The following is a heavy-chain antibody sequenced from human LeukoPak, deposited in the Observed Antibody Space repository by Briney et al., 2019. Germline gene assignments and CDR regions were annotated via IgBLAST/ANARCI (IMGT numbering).Heavy chain of an antibody. CDR1: GGSISSYY. Sequence: SETLSLTCTVSGGSISSYYWSWIRQPPGKGLEWIGYIYYSGSTNYNPSLRSRVTISVDTSKNQFSLKLSSVTAADTAVYYCARVGGYRYGNAQDYWGQGTLVTVSS. CDR3: ARVGGYRYGNAQDY. V-gene: IGHV4-59*01. CDR2: IYYSGST. D-gene: IGHD5-18*01. J-gene: IGHJ4*02.